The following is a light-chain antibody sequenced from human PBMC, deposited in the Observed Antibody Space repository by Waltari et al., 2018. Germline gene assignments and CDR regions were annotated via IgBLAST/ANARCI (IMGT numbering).Light chain of an antibody. CDR3: QQYITWT. Sequence: EIVMTQSPATLSVATGERATLPCRASKSLSSDLDWYQQKPGQAPRLLIYGASSRGTGIPARFSGSGSGTEFTLTISSMQSEDFAVYYCQQYITWTFGQGTKVEIK. J-gene: IGKJ1*01. CDR2: GAS. V-gene: IGKV3-15*01. CDR1: KSLSSD.